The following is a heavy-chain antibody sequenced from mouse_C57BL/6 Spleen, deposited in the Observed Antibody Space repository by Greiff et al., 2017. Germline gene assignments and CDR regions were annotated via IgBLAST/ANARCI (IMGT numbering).Heavy chain of an antibody. J-gene: IGHJ4*01. CDR1: GFTFTDYY. D-gene: IGHD2-4*01. Sequence: EVQVVESGGGLVQPGGSLSLSCAASGFTFTDYYMSWVRQPPGKALEWLGFIRNKANGYTTEYSASVKGRFTISRDNSQSILYLQMNALRAEDSATYYCARYDYLAMDYWGQGTSVTVSS. V-gene: IGHV7-3*01. CDR3: ARYDYLAMDY. CDR2: IRNKANGYTT.